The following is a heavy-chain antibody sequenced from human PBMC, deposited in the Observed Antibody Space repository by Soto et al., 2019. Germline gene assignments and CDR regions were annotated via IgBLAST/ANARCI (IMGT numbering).Heavy chain of an antibody. Sequence: DVQLVESGGGLVKPGGSLRLSCVASGFNFSTSYMNWVRQTPEKGLEWVSSISGNSAYIKYTDSVKGRVTISRDNAKTSLYLQMNSLRVEDTSVYFCARAPPGDLYGMDVWGQGTTVTVSS. CDR1: GFNFSTSY. V-gene: IGHV3-21*01. D-gene: IGHD2-21*02. CDR3: ARAPPGDLYGMDV. CDR2: ISGNSAYI. J-gene: IGHJ6*02.